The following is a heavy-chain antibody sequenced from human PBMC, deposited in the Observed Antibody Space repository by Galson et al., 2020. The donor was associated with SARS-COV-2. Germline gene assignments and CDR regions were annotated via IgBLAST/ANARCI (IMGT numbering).Heavy chain of an antibody. J-gene: IGHJ6*02. D-gene: IGHD3-16*01. CDR1: GGSISSYY. CDR3: ARDSYDSTDHANGMDV. Sequence: SETLSLTCSVSGGSISSYYWSWIRQSPGKGLQWLGYINYSGRTNYNPSLKSQVTISVDTSKNQFSLRLSSVTAADTALYYCARDSYDSTDHANGMDVWGPGITVTVSS. CDR2: INYSGRT. V-gene: IGHV4-59*12.